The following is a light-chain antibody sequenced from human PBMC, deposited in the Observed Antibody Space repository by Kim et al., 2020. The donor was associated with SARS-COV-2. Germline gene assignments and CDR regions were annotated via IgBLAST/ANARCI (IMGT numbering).Light chain of an antibody. V-gene: IGLV4-69*01. J-gene: IGLJ3*02. Sequence: ASVKLTCILSSGHSNYGITWHQQQPDKGPRFLLKVNYDGTHNRGDGVPDRFSGSSSGAERYLPISSLQSEDEADYYCQTWDTGIRVFGGGTQLTVL. CDR3: QTWDTGIRV. CDR1: SGHSNYG. CDR2: VNYDGTH.